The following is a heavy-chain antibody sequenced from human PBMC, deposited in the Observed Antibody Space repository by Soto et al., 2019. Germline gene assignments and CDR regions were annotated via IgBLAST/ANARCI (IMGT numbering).Heavy chain of an antibody. Sequence: PGGSLRLSCAASGFTFSSYWMSWVRQAPGKGLEWVANIKQDGSEKYYVDSVKGRFTISRDNAKDSLYLQMNSLRAEDTAVYYCAREPHYYDSSGYYPTHNWFDPWGQGTLVTVSS. CDR2: IKQDGSEK. D-gene: IGHD3-22*01. V-gene: IGHV3-7*03. CDR1: GFTFSSYW. J-gene: IGHJ5*02. CDR3: AREPHYYDSSGYYPTHNWFDP.